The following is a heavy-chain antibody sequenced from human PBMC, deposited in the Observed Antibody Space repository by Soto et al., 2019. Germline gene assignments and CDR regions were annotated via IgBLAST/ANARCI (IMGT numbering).Heavy chain of an antibody. CDR1: EFNLSSYS. J-gene: IGHJ6*02. D-gene: IGHD2-2*01. CDR2: ISSNGGST. V-gene: IGHV3-64*01. CDR3: ARDNGAGCSSTSCSFFIRGLPNFHYYYYYGMDV. Sequence: GWSMIHCWASSEFNLSSYSMHSVRQAPGKGLEYVSAISSNGGSTYYANSVKGRFTISRDNSKNTLYLQMNSLRAEDTAVYYCARDNGAGCSSTSCSFFIRGLPNFHYYYYYGMDVWGQGTTVTVSS.